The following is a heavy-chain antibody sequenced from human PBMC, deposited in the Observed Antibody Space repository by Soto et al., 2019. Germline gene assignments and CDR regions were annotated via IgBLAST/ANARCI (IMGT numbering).Heavy chain of an antibody. V-gene: IGHV1-18*01. J-gene: IGHJ4*02. CDR2: TSAYNGNT. CDR3: ARGGTPIDY. D-gene: IGHD1-1*01. CDR1: GYTFTNFG. Sequence: QVQLVQSGAEVKKPGASLKVSCKASGYTFTNFGISWVRQAPGQGLEWMGWTSAYNGNTNYAQNFQARVTMTTDTSTSTVYMELRSVRSDETAVYYCARGGTPIDYLGQGTLVTVSS.